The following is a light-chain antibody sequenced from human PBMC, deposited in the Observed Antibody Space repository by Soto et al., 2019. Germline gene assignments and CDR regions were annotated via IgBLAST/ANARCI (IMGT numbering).Light chain of an antibody. J-gene: IGKJ1*01. Sequence: DIQMTQSPSSLSASVGDRVTITCRTSQSVSGYLNWYQQEPGKAPKLPIYAASSLQSGVPSRFSGSGSGKDFSLTISSLQPEDFATYYCQQTYTSPRTFGQGTKVDIK. CDR1: QSVSGY. V-gene: IGKV1-39*01. CDR3: QQTYTSPRT. CDR2: AAS.